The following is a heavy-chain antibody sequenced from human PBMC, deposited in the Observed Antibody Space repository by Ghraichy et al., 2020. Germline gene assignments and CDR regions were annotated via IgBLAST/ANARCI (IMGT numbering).Heavy chain of an antibody. V-gene: IGHV3-48*02. D-gene: IGHD4-17*01. CDR3: ARDNNYGDYGRYFDL. J-gene: IGHJ2*01. Sequence: GGSLRLSCAASGFTFSSYSMNWVRQAPGKGLEWVSYISSSSSTIYYADSVKGRFTISRDNAKNSLYLQMNSLRDEDTAVYYCARDNNYGDYGRYFDLWGRGTLVTVSS. CDR2: ISSSSSTI. CDR1: GFTFSSYS.